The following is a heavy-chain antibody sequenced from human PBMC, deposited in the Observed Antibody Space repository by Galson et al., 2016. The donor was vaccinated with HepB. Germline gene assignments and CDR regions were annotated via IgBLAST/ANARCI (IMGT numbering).Heavy chain of an antibody. D-gene: IGHD5-24*01. V-gene: IGHV4-34*01. CDR1: GGSLSGYS. Sequence: SETLSLTCAVYGGSLSGYSWSWIRQSPGKGLEWIGEIYHTGTTNYNPSLKSRVTISVDTSKNWFSLRLSSVTAADTAVYYFAKIREGYLPLDGFDVWGRGTMVTVSS. J-gene: IGHJ3*01. CDR3: AKIREGYLPLDGFDV. CDR2: IYHTGTT.